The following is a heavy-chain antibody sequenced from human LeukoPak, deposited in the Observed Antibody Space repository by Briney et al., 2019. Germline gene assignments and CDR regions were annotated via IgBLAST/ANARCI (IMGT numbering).Heavy chain of an antibody. CDR2: ISGSGGNT. CDR3: AKRPDYGDYYFYFDH. D-gene: IGHD4-17*01. J-gene: IGHJ4*02. V-gene: IGHV3-23*01. Sequence: GGSLRLSCAASGFTFNNYAMTWVRQAPGRGLEWVSAISGSGGNTYYADSVKGRFTISRDNSKNSLYLQMNSLRAEDTAVYYCAKRPDYGDYYFYFDHWGQGTLATASS. CDR1: GFTFNNYA.